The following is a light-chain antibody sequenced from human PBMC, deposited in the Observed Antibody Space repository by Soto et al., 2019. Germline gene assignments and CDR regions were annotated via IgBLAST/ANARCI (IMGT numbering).Light chain of an antibody. CDR2: LGS. CDR1: QSLLHSNGYNY. J-gene: IGKJ4*01. V-gene: IGKV2-28*01. Sequence: DIVMTQSPLSLPVTPGEPASISCRSSQSLLHSNGYNYLDWYLQKPGQSPQLLIYLGSNRASGVPDRSSGSGSGSDFTLKISRVEAEDVGLYYCMQALQTLLTFGGGTEVEIK. CDR3: MQALQTLLT.